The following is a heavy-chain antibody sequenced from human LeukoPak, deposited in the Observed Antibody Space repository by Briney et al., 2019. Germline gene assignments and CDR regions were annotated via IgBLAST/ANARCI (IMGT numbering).Heavy chain of an antibody. CDR2: ITASGGNT. CDR3: TRVETGRGGGWVPFDY. Sequence: GGSLRLSCAASGFTFSSYAMGWVRQAPGKGLEWVSAITASGGNTYYADSVKGRFTISRDNSKNTVYLQMNRLRTEDTAVYYCTRVETGRGGGWVPFDYWGQGTLVTVSS. J-gene: IGHJ4*02. D-gene: IGHD5-24*01. V-gene: IGHV3-23*01. CDR1: GFTFSSYA.